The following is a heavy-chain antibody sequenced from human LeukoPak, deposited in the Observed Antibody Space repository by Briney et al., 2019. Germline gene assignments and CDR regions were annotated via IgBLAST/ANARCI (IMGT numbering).Heavy chain of an antibody. Sequence: ASVKVSCKASGGTFSSYAISWVRQAPGQGLEWMGGIIPIFGTANYAQKFQGRVTITADESTSTAYMELSSLRSEDTAVYYCARDFSDYDILTGYFSRWFDPWGQGTLVTVSS. CDR3: ARDFSDYDILTGYFSRWFDP. D-gene: IGHD3-9*01. J-gene: IGHJ5*02. V-gene: IGHV1-69*13. CDR1: GGTFSSYA. CDR2: IIPIFGTA.